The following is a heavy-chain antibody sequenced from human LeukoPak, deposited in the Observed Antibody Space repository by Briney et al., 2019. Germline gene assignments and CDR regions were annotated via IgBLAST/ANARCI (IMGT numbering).Heavy chain of an antibody. CDR2: IKQDGSEK. D-gene: IGHD6-13*01. Sequence: GRSLRLSCAASGFTFSSYWMSWVRQAPGKGLEWVANIKQDGSEKYYVDSVKGRFTISRDNAKNSLYLQMNSLRAEDTAVYYCAKSDSSSWPYYYYYMDVWGKGTTVTVSS. CDR1: GFTFSSYW. CDR3: AKSDSSSWPYYYYYMDV. V-gene: IGHV3-7*03. J-gene: IGHJ6*03.